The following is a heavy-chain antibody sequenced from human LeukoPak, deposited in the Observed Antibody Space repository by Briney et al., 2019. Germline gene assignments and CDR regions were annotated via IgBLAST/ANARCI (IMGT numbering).Heavy chain of an antibody. CDR3: ARHRTASDY. J-gene: IGHJ4*02. CDR1: GFTFSNAW. D-gene: IGHD4-17*01. Sequence: GGSLRLPCAASGFTFSNAWMSWVRQAPGKGLEWVSYITISTTTIYYADSVKGRFTFSRDNAKNSLYLLMNSLRAEDTAVYYCARHRTASDYWGQGTLVTVSS. V-gene: IGHV3-48*04. CDR2: ITISTTTI.